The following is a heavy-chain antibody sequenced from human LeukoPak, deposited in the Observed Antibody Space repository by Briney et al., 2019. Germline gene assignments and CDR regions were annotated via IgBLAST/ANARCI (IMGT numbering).Heavy chain of an antibody. J-gene: IGHJ4*02. Sequence: SETLSLTCAVYGGSFSGYYWTWIRQPPGKGLEWIGEIIDTGSTKYNSSLKSRVTISVDTSKNQFSLKLSSVTAADTAVYYCARAHIVSGYYLRYWGQGTLVTVSS. CDR2: IIDTGST. V-gene: IGHV4-34*12. D-gene: IGHD3-22*01. CDR1: GGSFSGYY. CDR3: ARAHIVSGYYLRY.